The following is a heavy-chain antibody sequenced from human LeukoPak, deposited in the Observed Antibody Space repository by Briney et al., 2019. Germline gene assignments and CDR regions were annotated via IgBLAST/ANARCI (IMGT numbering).Heavy chain of an antibody. J-gene: IGHJ6*04. D-gene: IGHD3-10*02. CDR1: GFTFSNHN. V-gene: IGHV3-48*01. CDR2: ISGRGEAI. CDR3: AELGITMIGGV. Sequence: PGGSLRLSCAASGFTFSNHNMDWVRQAPGKGLEWISYISGRGEAIFYADSVQGRFTISRDNAKNSIYLQMNGLTAEDTAVYYCAELGITMIGGVWGKGATVTISS.